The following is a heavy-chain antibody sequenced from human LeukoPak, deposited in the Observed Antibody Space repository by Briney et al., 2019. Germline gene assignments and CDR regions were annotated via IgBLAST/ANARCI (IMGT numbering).Heavy chain of an antibody. CDR3: ARAPSEIGGYYPEYFRH. V-gene: IGHV3-74*01. D-gene: IGHD3-22*01. CDR1: GFTLSSYW. J-gene: IGHJ1*01. Sequence: GGSLRLSCAASGFTLSSYWMHWVRQAPGKGLVWVSRIKSDGGTNYADSVKGRFTISRDNAKNTVSLQMNSLRAEDTGAYYCARAPSEIGGYYPEYFRHWGQGTLVIVSS. CDR2: IKSDGGT.